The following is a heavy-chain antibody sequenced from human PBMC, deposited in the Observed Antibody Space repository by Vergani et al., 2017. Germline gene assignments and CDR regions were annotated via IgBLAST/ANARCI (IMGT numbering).Heavy chain of an antibody. J-gene: IGHJ4*02. V-gene: IGHV4-34*01. CDR2: IYYSGST. CDR1: GGSFSGYY. Sequence: QVQLQQWGAGLLKPSETLSLTCAVYGGSFSGYYWSWIRQHPGKGLEWIGYIYYSGSTYYNPSLKSRVTISVDTSKNQFSLKLSSVTAADTAVYYCARGAYDYVWGSYTYFDYWGQGTLVTVSS. CDR3: ARGAYDYVWGSYTYFDY. D-gene: IGHD3-16*01.